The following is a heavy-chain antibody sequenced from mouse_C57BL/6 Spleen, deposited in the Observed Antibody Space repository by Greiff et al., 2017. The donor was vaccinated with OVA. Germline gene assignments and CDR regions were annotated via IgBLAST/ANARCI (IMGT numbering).Heavy chain of an antibody. CDR2: IYPGDGDT. D-gene: IGHD1-1*01. Sequence: QVQLQQSGPELVKPGASVKISCKASGYAFSSSWMNWVKQRPGKGLEWIGRIYPGDGDTNYNGKFKGKATLTADKSSSTAYMQLSSLTSEDSAVYFCARGSGSSPYFDYWGQGTTLTVSS. V-gene: IGHV1-82*01. CDR3: ARGSGSSPYFDY. CDR1: GYAFSSSW. J-gene: IGHJ2*01.